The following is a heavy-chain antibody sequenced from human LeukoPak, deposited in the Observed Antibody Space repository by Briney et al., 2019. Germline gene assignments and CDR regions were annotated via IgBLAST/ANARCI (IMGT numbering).Heavy chain of an antibody. J-gene: IGHJ2*01. V-gene: IGHV3-53*01. CDR2: IYREIRGADT. CDR1: GFTFTSYS. D-gene: IGHD2-2*01. CDR3: AREKVGYCSSTSCPKDWYFDL. Sequence: GGSLRLSCADSGFTFTSYSMNSVRPAPREGLECVSLIYREIRGADTYYADSVKGRFTISRDNSKNTLYLQMTSLRAEDTAVYYCAREKVGYCSSTSCPKDWYFDLWGRGTLVTVSS.